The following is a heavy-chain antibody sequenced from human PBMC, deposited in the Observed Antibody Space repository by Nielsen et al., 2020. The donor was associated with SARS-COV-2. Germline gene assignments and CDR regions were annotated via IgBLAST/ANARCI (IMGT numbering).Heavy chain of an antibody. CDR3: ASRKFGEGH. D-gene: IGHD3-10*01. CDR1: GFTFSSYW. Sequence: GESLKISCADSGFTFSSYWMSWVRQAPGKGLEWVSYSSSSGSTTYYADSVKGRFTISRDNARNTLYLQMNSLRAEDTAVYYCASRKFGEGHWGQGTLVSVSS. CDR2: SSSSGSTT. J-gene: IGHJ1*01. V-gene: IGHV3-48*04.